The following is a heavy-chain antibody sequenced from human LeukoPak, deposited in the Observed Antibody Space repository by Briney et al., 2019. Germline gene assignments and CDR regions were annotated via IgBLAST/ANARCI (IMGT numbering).Heavy chain of an antibody. V-gene: IGHV4-59*01. Sequence: SETLSLTCTVSGDPINSYYWSWIRQPPGKGLEWVGHIYYSGSTNYNPSLKSRVTISIDTSKNQFSLKLSTVTAADTAVYYCARTAYARFFDLWGRGTLVTVSS. CDR1: GDPINSYY. CDR2: IYYSGST. D-gene: IGHD2-21*01. CDR3: ARTAYARFFDL. J-gene: IGHJ2*01.